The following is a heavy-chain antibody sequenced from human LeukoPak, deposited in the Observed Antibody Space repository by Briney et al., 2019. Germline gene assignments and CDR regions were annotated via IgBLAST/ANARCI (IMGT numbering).Heavy chain of an antibody. J-gene: IGHJ5*02. V-gene: IGHV1-2*02. Sequence: ASVKVSCKASGYTFTDYYMHWVRQAPGQGLECMGWINPNSGGTNYAQNFQGRVTMTRDTSISTAYMEFSRLRSDDTAMYYCARDVFAEYSTHHKFDPWGQGTLVTVSS. CDR3: ARDVFAEYSTHHKFDP. CDR2: INPNSGGT. D-gene: IGHD6-6*01. CDR1: GYTFTDYY.